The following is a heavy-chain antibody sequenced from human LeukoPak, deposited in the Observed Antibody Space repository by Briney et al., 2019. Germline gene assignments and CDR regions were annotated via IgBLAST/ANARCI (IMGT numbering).Heavy chain of an antibody. CDR2: IYTSGST. CDR1: GGSISSYY. J-gene: IGHJ4*02. CDR3: ARAYYDSSGDPTIFDY. D-gene: IGHD3-22*01. Sequence: SETLSLTCTVSGGSISSYYWSWIRQPAGKGLEWIGRIYTSGSTNYNPSLKSRVTMSVDTSKNQFSLKLSSVIAADTAVYYCARAYYDSSGDPTIFDYWGQGTLVTVSS. V-gene: IGHV4-4*07.